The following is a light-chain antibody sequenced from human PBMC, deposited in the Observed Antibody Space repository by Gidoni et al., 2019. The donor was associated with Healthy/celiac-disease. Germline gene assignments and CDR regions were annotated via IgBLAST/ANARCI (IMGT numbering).Light chain of an antibody. CDR3: QAWDSSSVV. CDR2: QDS. V-gene: IGLV3-1*01. J-gene: IGLJ2*01. Sequence: SYELTQPPSVSVSPGQTASITCSGDTLGEKYACWYQQKPGQSHVLVIYQDSKRPSGLPERFTGSNSGNTATLTISGTQAMDEADYYCQAWDSSSVVFGGGTKLTVL. CDR1: TLGEKY.